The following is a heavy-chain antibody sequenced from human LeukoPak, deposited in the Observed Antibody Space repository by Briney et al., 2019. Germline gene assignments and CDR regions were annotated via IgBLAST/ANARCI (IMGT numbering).Heavy chain of an antibody. D-gene: IGHD6-19*01. J-gene: IGHJ4*02. V-gene: IGHV3-48*01. CDR3: ARVQWGGFDY. CDR2: ITGSSSTI. CDR1: GFTFSTYS. Sequence: GGSLRLSCAASGFTFSTYSMNWVRQAPGKGLEWVSYITGSSSTIYYADSVKGRFTISRDNAKNSLYLQMNSLRAEDTAVYYCARVQWGGFDYWGQGTLVTVSS.